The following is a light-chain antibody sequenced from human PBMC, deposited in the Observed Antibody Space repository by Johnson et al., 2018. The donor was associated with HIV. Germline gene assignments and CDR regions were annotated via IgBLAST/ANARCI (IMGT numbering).Light chain of an antibody. CDR1: SSNIGNNY. Sequence: QSVLTQPPSVSAAPGQKVTISCSGSSSNIGNNYVSWYQQLPGTAPKLLIYDNNKRPSGIPDRFSGSKSGTSAPLAIPGLPPGDEADYYCGTWDSSLSAMGLGTGTKVTVL. J-gene: IGLJ1*01. V-gene: IGLV1-51*01. CDR2: DNN. CDR3: GTWDSSLSAMG.